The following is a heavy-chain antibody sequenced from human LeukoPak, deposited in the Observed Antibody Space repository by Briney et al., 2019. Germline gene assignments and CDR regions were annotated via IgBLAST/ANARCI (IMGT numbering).Heavy chain of an antibody. Sequence: GGSLRLSCAASGFTFSSYDMHWVRQAPGKGLEWVAVISYDGSNKYYADSVKGRFTISRDNSKNTLYLQMNSLRAEDTAVYYCAKVSYYYYGMDVWGQGTTVTVSS. CDR3: AKVSYYYYGMDV. V-gene: IGHV3-30*18. J-gene: IGHJ6*02. CDR2: ISYDGSNK. CDR1: GFTFSSYD.